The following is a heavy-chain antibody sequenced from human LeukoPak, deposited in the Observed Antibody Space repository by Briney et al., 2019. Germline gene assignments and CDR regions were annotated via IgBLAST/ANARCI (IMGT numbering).Heavy chain of an antibody. CDR3: ARSRGWSYDAFDI. D-gene: IGHD2-15*01. CDR2: INHSGST. Sequence: SETLSLTCAVYGGSFSGYYWSWIRQPPGKGLEWIGEINHSGSTNYNPSLKSRVTISVDTSKNQLSLKLSSVTAADTAVYYCARSRGWSYDAFDIWGQGTMVTVSS. J-gene: IGHJ3*02. CDR1: GGSFSGYY. V-gene: IGHV4-34*01.